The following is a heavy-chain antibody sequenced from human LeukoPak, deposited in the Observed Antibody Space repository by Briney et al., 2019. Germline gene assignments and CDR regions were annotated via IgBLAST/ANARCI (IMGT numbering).Heavy chain of an antibody. D-gene: IGHD2/OR15-2a*01. CDR1: GFTFSTHA. Sequence: GGSLRLSCAPSGFTFSTHAMNWARQAPGKWLECVSTIGISGSSTYYAVSVRGRFTISRDNSKNTLYLQVSSLTAEDTDVYYCAKDFSTVDYYYYGMDVWGQGTTVTVSS. V-gene: IGHV3-23*01. CDR2: IGISGSST. CDR3: AKDFSTVDYYYYGMDV. J-gene: IGHJ6*02.